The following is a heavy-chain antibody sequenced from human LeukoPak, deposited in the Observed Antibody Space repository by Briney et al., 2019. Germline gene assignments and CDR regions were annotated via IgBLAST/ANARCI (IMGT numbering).Heavy chain of an antibody. D-gene: IGHD4-23*01. CDR1: GFTFSSYA. CDR2: ISSEGGTT. Sequence: GGSLRLSCSASGFTFSSYAMHWVRQAPREGLEYVSSISSEGGTTYYADSVKGRFTISRDNSKNTLYLQMSSLRTEDTAVYYCVKDRWVDYWGQGTLVTVSS. CDR3: VKDRWVDY. J-gene: IGHJ4*02. V-gene: IGHV3-64D*06.